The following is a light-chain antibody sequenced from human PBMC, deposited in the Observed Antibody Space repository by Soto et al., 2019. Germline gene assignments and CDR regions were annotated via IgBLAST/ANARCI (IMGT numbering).Light chain of an antibody. CDR2: DAS. CDR1: QSVSSY. J-gene: IGKJ4*01. Sequence: EIVMTQSPATLSVSPGERATLSCRASQSVSSYVAWYQQKAGQAPRLLIYDASNRATGIPARFSGSGSGTDFTLTISNLEPEDFAVYFCQQRSNWRSTFGGGTKVDIK. V-gene: IGKV3-11*01. CDR3: QQRSNWRST.